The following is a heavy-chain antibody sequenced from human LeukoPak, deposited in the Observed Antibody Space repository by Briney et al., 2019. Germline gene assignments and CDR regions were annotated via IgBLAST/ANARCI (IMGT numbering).Heavy chain of an antibody. CDR3: ARGSSFDGYCSAGACDAGYYDS. CDR1: GESFSAYF. Sequence: AETLSLTCAVYGESFSAYFWNWIRQAPGKPLEYIGEINHRGSSHYNPSLKTRVTLSVDTSKNQFSLKLTSVAAADTAVYFCARGSSFDGYCSAGACDAGYYDSWGQGTPVTVSS. V-gene: IGHV4-34*01. CDR2: INHRGSS. D-gene: IGHD2-15*01. J-gene: IGHJ4*02.